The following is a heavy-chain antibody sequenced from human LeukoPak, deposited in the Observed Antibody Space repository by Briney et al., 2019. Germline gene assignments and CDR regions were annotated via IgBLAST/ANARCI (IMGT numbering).Heavy chain of an antibody. J-gene: IGHJ4*02. CDR2: INPNSGGT. Sequence: ASVKVSCKASGYTFTGYYMHWVRQAPGQGLEWMGWINPNSGGTNYAQKFQGRVTMTRDTSISTAYMGLSRLRSDDTAVYYCARGGYYYDSSGYPTPFDYWGQGTLVTVSS. D-gene: IGHD3-22*01. V-gene: IGHV1-2*02. CDR3: ARGGYYYDSSGYPTPFDY. CDR1: GYTFTGYY.